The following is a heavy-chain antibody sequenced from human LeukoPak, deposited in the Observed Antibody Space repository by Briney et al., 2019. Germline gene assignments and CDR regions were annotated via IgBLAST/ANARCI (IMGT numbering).Heavy chain of an antibody. D-gene: IGHD2-8*01. CDR1: GGSIRSFY. Sequence: PSGILSLTCTVSGGSIRSFYWTWIRQPPGRGLAWIGYIYYSGRTNYNPSLKSQVPISVHKSRNQLSLKLASVPAANPAVYYCARVTDRINLYGIVDYWGQGTLGTVSS. V-gene: IGHV4-59*01. CDR2: IYYSGRT. J-gene: IGHJ4*02. CDR3: ARVTDRINLYGIVDY.